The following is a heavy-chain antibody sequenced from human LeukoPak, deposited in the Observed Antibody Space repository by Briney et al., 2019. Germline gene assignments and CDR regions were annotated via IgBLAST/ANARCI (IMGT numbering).Heavy chain of an antibody. CDR1: GNYW. CDR3: ARDLIAARGMDV. V-gene: IGHV3-74*01. CDR2: VNSDGSWT. D-gene: IGHD6-6*01. J-gene: IGHJ6*02. Sequence: GGSLRLSCAASGNYWMHWVRQAPGKGLVWVSHVNSDGSWTSHADSVKGRFTISKDNAKNSLYLQMNSLRAEDTAVYYCARDLIAARGMDVWGQGTTVTVSS.